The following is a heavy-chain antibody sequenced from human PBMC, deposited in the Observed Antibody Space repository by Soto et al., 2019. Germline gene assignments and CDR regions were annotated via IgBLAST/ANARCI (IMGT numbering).Heavy chain of an antibody. CDR2: IYPGDSDT. D-gene: IGHD3-3*01. Sequence: PGESLKISCKGSEYSFSTCWIAWVRQMPGKGLEWMGIIYPGDSDTRYSPSFQGQVTISADKSISTAHLQWSSLKASDTAIYYCARQIRHYVSWSKKYYYSGLDVGGQGTTVTVSS. CDR1: EYSFSTCW. J-gene: IGHJ6*02. CDR3: ARQIRHYVSWSKKYYYSGLDV. V-gene: IGHV5-51*01.